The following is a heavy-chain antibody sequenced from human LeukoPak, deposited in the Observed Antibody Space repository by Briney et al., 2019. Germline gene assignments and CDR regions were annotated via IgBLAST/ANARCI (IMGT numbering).Heavy chain of an antibody. V-gene: IGHV4-30-2*01. CDR1: GGSISSGGYY. D-gene: IGHD3-9*01. Sequence: PSQTLSLTCTVSGGSISSGGYYWSWIRQPPGKGLEWIGYIYHSGSTYYNPSLKSRVTISVDRSKNQFSLKLSSVTAADTAVYYCARQNFVWLLPYYMDVWGKGTTVTVSS. CDR3: ARQNFVWLLPYYMDV. J-gene: IGHJ6*03. CDR2: IYHSGST.